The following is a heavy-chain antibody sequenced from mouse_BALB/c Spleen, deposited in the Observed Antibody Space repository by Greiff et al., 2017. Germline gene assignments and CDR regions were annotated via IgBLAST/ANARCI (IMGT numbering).Heavy chain of an antibody. CDR2: ISDGGSYT. CDR3: ARAKYRYDGAGFAY. D-gene: IGHD2-14*01. V-gene: IGHV5-4*02. Sequence: EVQLVESGGGLVKPGGSLKLSCAASGFTFSDYYMYWVRQTPDQSLEWVATISDGGSYTYYPDSVKGRFTISRDNAKNNRYLQMSSLTSEDTAMYDCARAKYRYDGAGFAYWGQGTLVTVAA. CDR1: GFTFSDYY. J-gene: IGHJ3*01.